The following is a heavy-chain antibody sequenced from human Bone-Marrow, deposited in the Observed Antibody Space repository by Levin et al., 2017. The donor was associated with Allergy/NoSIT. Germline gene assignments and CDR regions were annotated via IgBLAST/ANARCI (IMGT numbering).Heavy chain of an antibody. D-gene: IGHD3-10*01. CDR3: AKGYYSEGGAMDV. J-gene: IGHJ6*02. CDR1: GYTFTSHE. Sequence: ASVKVSCTVSGYTFTSHEINWVRHVTGHGLESMAWINPYSGNTGYVQEFQGRVTVTRDTSINTAYMELSSLTSDDTGVYYCAKGYYSEGGAMDVWGQGTTIIVS. CDR2: INPYSGNT. V-gene: IGHV1-8*01.